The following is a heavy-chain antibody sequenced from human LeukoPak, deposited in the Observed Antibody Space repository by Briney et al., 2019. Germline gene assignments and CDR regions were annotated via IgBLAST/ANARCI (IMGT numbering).Heavy chain of an antibody. CDR3: ARRGRATQA. CDR1: GGSISSGSYY. CDR2: IYTSGST. D-gene: IGHD1-26*01. Sequence: PSETLSLTCTVSGGSISSGSYYWSWIRQPAGKGLEWIGRIYTSGSTNYNPSLKSRVTISVDTSKNQFSLKLSSVTAADTAVYYCARRGRATQAWGQGTLVTVSS. V-gene: IGHV4-61*02. J-gene: IGHJ5*02.